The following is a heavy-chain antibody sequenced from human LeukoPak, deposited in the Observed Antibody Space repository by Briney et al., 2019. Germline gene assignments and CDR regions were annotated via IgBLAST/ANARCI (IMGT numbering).Heavy chain of an antibody. V-gene: IGHV3-48*02. J-gene: IGHJ4*02. Sequence: GGSLRLSCAASGFAFSDYSMNWVRQAPGKGLEWVSYISSSDNTIHYADSVKGRFTISRDNAKNSLYLEMNSLRDEGTAVYYCARVHRGYSYGRLDYWGQGTPVTVSS. CDR3: ARVHRGYSYGRLDY. D-gene: IGHD5-18*01. CDR2: ISSSDNTI. CDR1: GFAFSDYS.